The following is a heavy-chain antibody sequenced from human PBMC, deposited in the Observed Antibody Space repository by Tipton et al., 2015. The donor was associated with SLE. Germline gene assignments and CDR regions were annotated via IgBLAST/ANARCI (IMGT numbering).Heavy chain of an antibody. CDR2: IYYSGST. CDR3: AKHRYWFDP. Sequence: TLSLTCTVSGGSISSYYWSWIRQPPGKGLEWIGYIYYSGSTNYNPSLKSRVTISVDTSKNQFSLKRSSVTAADTAVYYCAKHRYWFDPWGQGTLVTVSS. V-gene: IGHV4-59*08. J-gene: IGHJ5*02. CDR1: GGSISSYY.